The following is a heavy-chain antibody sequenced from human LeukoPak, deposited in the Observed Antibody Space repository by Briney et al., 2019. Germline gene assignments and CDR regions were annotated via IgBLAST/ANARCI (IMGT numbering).Heavy chain of an antibody. Sequence: PGRSPRLSCAASGFTFDDYAMHWVRQAPGKGLEWVSGISWNSGNIVYADSVRGRFTISRDNAKNSLYLQMDSLRAEDMAFYYCAKDMRYSSSGSFDYWGQGTLVTVSS. CDR1: GFTFDDYA. CDR3: AKDMRYSSSGSFDY. CDR2: ISWNSGNI. J-gene: IGHJ4*02. D-gene: IGHD6-6*01. V-gene: IGHV3-9*03.